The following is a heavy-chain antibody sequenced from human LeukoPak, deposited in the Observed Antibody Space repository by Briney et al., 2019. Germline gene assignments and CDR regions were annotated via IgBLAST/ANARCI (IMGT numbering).Heavy chain of an antibody. CDR1: GYTFTSYG. CDR2: ISAYNGNT. Sequence: ASVKVSCKASGYTFTSYGISWVRQAPGQGLEWMGWISAYNGNTNYARKLQGRVTMTTDTSTSTAYMELRSLRSDDTAVYYCARDSAVYSGSYIDYWGQGTLVTVSS. V-gene: IGHV1-18*01. D-gene: IGHD1-26*01. J-gene: IGHJ4*02. CDR3: ARDSAVYSGSYIDY.